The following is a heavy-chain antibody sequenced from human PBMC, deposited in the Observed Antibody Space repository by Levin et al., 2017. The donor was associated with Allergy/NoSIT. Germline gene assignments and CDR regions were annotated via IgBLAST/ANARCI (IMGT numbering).Heavy chain of an antibody. D-gene: IGHD4-17*01. V-gene: IGHV7-4-1*02. CDR1: GYTFTSYA. J-gene: IGHJ4*02. CDR3: ARVTTTVDY. Sequence: PGESLKISCKASGYTFTSYAMNWVRQAPGQGLEWMGWINTNTGNPTYAQGFTGRFVFSLDTSVSTAYLQISSLKAEDTAVYYCARVTTTVDYWGQGTLVTVSS. CDR2: INTNTGNP.